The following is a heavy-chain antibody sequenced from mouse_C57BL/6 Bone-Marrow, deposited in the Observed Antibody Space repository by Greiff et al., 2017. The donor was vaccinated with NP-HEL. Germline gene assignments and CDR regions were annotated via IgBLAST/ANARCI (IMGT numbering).Heavy chain of an antibody. Sequence: QVQLQQPGAELVKPGASVKLSCKASGYTFTSYWMQWVKQRPGQGLEWIGEIDPSDSYPNYNQKFKGKATLTVDTSSSTAYMQLSSLTSEDSAVYYCARFSFADWGQGTLVTVSA. CDR2: IDPSDSYP. V-gene: IGHV1-50*01. J-gene: IGHJ3*01. CDR1: GYTFTSYW. CDR3: ARFSFAD. D-gene: IGHD6-2*01.